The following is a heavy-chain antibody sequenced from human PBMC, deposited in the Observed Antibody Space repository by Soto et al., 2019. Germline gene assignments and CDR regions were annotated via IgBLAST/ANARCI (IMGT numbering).Heavy chain of an antibody. V-gene: IGHV4-31*03. CDR3: AREGGDCSGGRCYPTPWFDP. Sequence: SETLSLTCTVSGGSISSGGYYWSWIRQHPGKGLERIGYIYYSGSTYYNPSLKSRVTISVDTSKNQFSLKLSSVTAADTAVYYCAREGGDCSGGRCYPTPWFDPWGQGTLVTVSS. CDR2: IYYSGST. CDR1: GGSISSGGYY. D-gene: IGHD2-15*01. J-gene: IGHJ5*02.